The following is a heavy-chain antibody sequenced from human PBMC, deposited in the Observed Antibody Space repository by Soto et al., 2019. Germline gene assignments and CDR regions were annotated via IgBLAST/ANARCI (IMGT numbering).Heavy chain of an antibody. D-gene: IGHD6-19*01. V-gene: IGHV1-69*01. Sequence: QAQLEQSGGEVKKPGSSVKVSCKASRVAFSKFIVTWVRQAPGLGLEWVGGIIPIFGTANYAQKFQGRVTITADESTSTSSMEVNNLRSEDTAVYYCAKVRYSSPVCYYYGMDVWGQGPTVTVSS. CDR1: RVAFSKFI. CDR2: IIPIFGTA. CDR3: AKVRYSSPVCYYYGMDV. J-gene: IGHJ6*02.